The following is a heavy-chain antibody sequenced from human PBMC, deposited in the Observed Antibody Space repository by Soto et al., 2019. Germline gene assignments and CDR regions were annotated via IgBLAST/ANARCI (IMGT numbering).Heavy chain of an antibody. CDR1: GGTFSSYA. Sequence: SVKVSCKASGGTFSSYAISWVRQAPGQGLEWMGGIIPIFGTANYAQKFQGRVTITADESTSTAYMELSSLRSEDTAVYYCARGPTIFGVDQTHFDYWGQGTLVTFSS. CDR2: IIPIFGTA. D-gene: IGHD3-3*01. CDR3: ARGPTIFGVDQTHFDY. J-gene: IGHJ4*02. V-gene: IGHV1-69*13.